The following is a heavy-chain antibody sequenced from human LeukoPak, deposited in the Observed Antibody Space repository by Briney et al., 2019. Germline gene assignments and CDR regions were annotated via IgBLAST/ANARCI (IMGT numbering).Heavy chain of an antibody. CDR1: GGSISSYY. J-gene: IGHJ5*02. CDR2: ISYSGST. Sequence: SETLSLTCTVSGGSISSYYWSWIRQPPRKGLERIGYISYSGSTNYKPSLKSRVTISVDTSKNQFSLKLSSVTAADTAVYYCASPSRWFDPWGQGTLVTVSS. CDR3: ASPSRWFDP. V-gene: IGHV4-59*01.